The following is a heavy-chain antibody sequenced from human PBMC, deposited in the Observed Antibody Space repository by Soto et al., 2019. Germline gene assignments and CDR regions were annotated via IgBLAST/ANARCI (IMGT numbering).Heavy chain of an antibody. D-gene: IGHD3-3*01. V-gene: IGHV3-30*18. CDR3: AKSPLRLRFLGEGGMDV. J-gene: IGHJ6*02. CDR2: ISYDGSNK. CDR1: GFTFSSYG. Sequence: VQLVESGGGLVKPGGSLRLSCAASGFTFSSYGMHWVRQAPGKGLEWVAVISYDGSNKYYADSVKGRFTISRDNSKNTMYLQMNSLRAEDTAVYYCAKSPLRLRFLGEGGMDVWGQGTTVTVSS.